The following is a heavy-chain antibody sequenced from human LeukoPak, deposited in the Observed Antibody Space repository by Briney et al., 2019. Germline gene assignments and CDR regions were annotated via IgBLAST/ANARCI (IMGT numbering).Heavy chain of an antibody. CDR3: ARGSEGYCSGGGCYYGMDV. V-gene: IGHV3-21*01. J-gene: IGHJ6*01. Sequence: PGGSLRLSCAASGFTFSSYWMSWVRQAPGKGLEWASYIGSSSSYIYYADSVKGRFTISRDNAENSLYLQMNSLRAEDTAVYYCARGSEGYCSGGGCYYGMDVWGQGTTVTVSS. CDR1: GFTFSSYW. CDR2: IGSSSSYI. D-gene: IGHD2-15*01.